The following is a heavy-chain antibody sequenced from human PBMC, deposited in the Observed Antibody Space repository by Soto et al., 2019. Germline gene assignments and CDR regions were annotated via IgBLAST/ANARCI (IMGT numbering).Heavy chain of an antibody. CDR3: ARVRAYRNWNPQGPFDY. D-gene: IGHD1-20*01. CDR1: GFTFSSYW. J-gene: IGHJ4*02. Sequence: PGGSLRLSCAASGFTFSSYWMHWVRQAPGKGLVWVSRINSDGSSTSYADSVKGRFTISRDNAKNTLYLQMNSLRAEDTAVYYCARVRAYRNWNPQGPFDYWGQGTLVTVSS. CDR2: INSDGSST. V-gene: IGHV3-74*01.